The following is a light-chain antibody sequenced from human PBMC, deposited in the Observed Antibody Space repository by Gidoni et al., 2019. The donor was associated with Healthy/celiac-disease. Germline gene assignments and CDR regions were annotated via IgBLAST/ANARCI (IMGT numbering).Light chain of an antibody. CDR3: QQSYSTPYT. CDR1: QSSSSY. V-gene: IGKV1-39*01. CDR2: AAS. J-gene: IGKJ2*01. Sequence: LQMTQPPSSLSASVGDRVTITCRASQSSSSYLHWYQQKPGKAPKILIYAASSLQSGVTSRCSGSGSGTDFTLTISSLQPEDFATYYCQQSYSTPYTFGQGTKLEIK.